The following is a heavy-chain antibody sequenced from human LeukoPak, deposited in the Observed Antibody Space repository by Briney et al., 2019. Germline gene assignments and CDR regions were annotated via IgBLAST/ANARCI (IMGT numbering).Heavy chain of an antibody. J-gene: IGHJ4*02. CDR1: GFTFSSYS. CDR2: ISSSSSTI. CDR3: AKGGKWDVTPFDY. Sequence: GGSLRLSCAASGFTFSSYSMNWVRQAPGKGLEWVSYISSSSSTIYYADSVKGRFTISRDNSKNTLYLQVNSLRAEDTAVYYCAKGGKWDVTPFDYWGQGTLVTVSS. D-gene: IGHD1-26*01. V-gene: IGHV3-48*01.